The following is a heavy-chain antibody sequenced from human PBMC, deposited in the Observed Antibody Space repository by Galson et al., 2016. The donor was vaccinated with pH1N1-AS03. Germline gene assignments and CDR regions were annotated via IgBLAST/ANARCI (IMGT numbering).Heavy chain of an antibody. Sequence: CAISGDSVSGSGGVAWNWIRQSPSRGLEWLGRAFYWSKWSNDYAESVKSRITIDPDTSNNQFSLHLNSVTPEDTAIYFCARGKNSGFDYWGQGTPVTVSS. V-gene: IGHV6-1*01. D-gene: IGHD3-10*01. J-gene: IGHJ4*02. CDR2: AFYWSKWSN. CDR3: ARGKNSGFDY. CDR1: GDSVSGSGGVA.